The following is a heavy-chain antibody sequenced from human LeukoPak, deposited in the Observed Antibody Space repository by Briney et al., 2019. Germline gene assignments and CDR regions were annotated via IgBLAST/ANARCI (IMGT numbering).Heavy chain of an antibody. CDR1: GFPVSCNS. J-gene: IGHJ4*02. D-gene: IGHD3/OR15-3a*01. CDR2: IYSGTT. CDR3: ARDLGLHYFDY. V-gene: IGHV3-53*01. Sequence: GFLRPCCTVAGFPVSCNSMSWGRQAAGKGLEWVSFIYSGTTHYSDSVKGRFTISRDNSKNTLYLQMNSLRAEDTAVYYCARDLGLHYFDYWGQGTLVTVSS.